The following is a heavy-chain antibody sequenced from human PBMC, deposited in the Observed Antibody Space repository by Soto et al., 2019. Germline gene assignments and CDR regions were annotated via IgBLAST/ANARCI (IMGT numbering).Heavy chain of an antibody. CDR1: GFTFDDYT. V-gene: IGHV3-43*01. CDR2: ISWDGGST. J-gene: IGHJ4*02. Sequence: GGSLSLSCAASGFTFDDYTMHWVRQAPGKGLEWVSLISWDGGSTYYADSVKGRFTSSRANSKNYLNMQMNRLRTEDIALYYCAKDIHLGPQYYDCWSGYDYWGQGTLVTVSS. D-gene: IGHD3-3*01. CDR3: AKDIHLGPQYYDCWSGYDY.